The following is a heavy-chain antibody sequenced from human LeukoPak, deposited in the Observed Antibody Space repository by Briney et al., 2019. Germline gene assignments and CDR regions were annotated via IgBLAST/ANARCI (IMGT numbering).Heavy chain of an antibody. J-gene: IGHJ4*02. CDR2: INPSGGST. Sequence: ASVKVSCKASGYTFTNYYIHWVRQAPGQGLEWTGIINPSGGSTSYAQKFQGRVTMTRDTSTSTVYMELSSLRSEDTAVYYCAREGPYSDSSRSRFDYWGQGTLVTVSS. CDR3: AREGPYSDSSRSRFDY. CDR1: GYTFTNYY. V-gene: IGHV1-46*01. D-gene: IGHD6-6*01.